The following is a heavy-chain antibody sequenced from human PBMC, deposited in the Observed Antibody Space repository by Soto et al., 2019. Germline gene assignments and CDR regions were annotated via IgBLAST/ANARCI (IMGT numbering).Heavy chain of an antibody. CDR1: GFIFSNNW. D-gene: IGHD3-3*01. CDR3: ATGASRNFFDY. Sequence: GGSVRLCCAASGFIFSNNWMHWGRQTPEEGLVWVSRISGDGSSVYYADSVRGRFIISRDNTRNTLYLYMDSLRAEHKAVYYCATGASRNFFDYWGLGTLVTVSS. J-gene: IGHJ4*02. V-gene: IGHV3-74*01. CDR2: ISGDGSSV.